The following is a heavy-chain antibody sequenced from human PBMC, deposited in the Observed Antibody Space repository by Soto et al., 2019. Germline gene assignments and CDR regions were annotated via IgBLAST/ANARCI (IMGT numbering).Heavy chain of an antibody. J-gene: IGHJ2*01. Sequence: QVQLQESGPGLVKPSETLSLTCTVSGGSISSYYWSWIRQPPGKGLEWIGYIYYSGSTNYNPSLKSRVTISVDTSKNQFSLKLSSVTAADTAVYYCARTSVWGIAAAAPGPDLWGRGTLVTVSS. D-gene: IGHD6-13*01. V-gene: IGHV4-59*01. CDR2: IYYSGST. CDR1: GGSISSYY. CDR3: ARTSVWGIAAAAPGPDL.